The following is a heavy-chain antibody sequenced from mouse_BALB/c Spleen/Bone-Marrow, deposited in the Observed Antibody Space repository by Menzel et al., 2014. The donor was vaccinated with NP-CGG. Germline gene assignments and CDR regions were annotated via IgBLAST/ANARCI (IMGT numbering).Heavy chain of an antibody. Sequence: EVQGVESGGGLVQPGGSLRLSCAPSGFTFTDYYMSWVRQPPGKALEWLGFIRNKANGYTTEYSASVKGRFTISRDNSQSILYLQMNTLRAEDSATYYCARDRNYGSSWYFDVWGAGTTVTVSS. V-gene: IGHV7-3*02. CDR1: GFTFTDYY. CDR2: IRNKANGYTT. D-gene: IGHD1-1*01. J-gene: IGHJ1*01. CDR3: ARDRNYGSSWYFDV.